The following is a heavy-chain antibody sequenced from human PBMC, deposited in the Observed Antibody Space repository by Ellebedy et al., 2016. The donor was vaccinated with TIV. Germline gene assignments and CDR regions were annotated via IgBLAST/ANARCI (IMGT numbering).Heavy chain of an antibody. CDR1: GYTFTSYY. J-gene: IGHJ4*02. Sequence: AASVKVSCKASGYTFTSYYMHWVRQAPGQGLEWMGIIDPRGGSTSYAQNLQGRVTMTRDTSTSTVYMEVSSLRSEDTAVYYCARDLSGSSDYWGQGTLVTVSS. D-gene: IGHD1-26*01. CDR3: ARDLSGSSDY. V-gene: IGHV1-46*04. CDR2: IDPRGGST.